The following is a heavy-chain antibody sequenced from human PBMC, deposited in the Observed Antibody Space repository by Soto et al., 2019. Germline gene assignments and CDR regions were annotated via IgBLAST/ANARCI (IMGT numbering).Heavy chain of an antibody. V-gene: IGHV4-59*01. CDR2: IYYSGST. D-gene: IGHD5-12*01. CDR1: GGSIISYD. CDR3: ARGSVTTTNYYFDY. J-gene: IGHJ4*02. Sequence: SETLCLTCTVSGGSIISYDGSWIRQPPGKGLEWIGYIYYSGSTNYNPSLKSRVTISVDTSKNQFSLKLSSVTAADTAVYYCARGSVTTTNYYFDYWGQGTLVTVSS.